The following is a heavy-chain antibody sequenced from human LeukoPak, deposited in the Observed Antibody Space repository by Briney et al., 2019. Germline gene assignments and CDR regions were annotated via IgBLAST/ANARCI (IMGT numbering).Heavy chain of an antibody. Sequence: GGSLRLSCVASGFSISTFWMTWVRQAPGKGLEWVSSISSSSYIYYADSVKGRFTISRDNAKNSLYLQMNSLRAEDTAVYYCARDRLRVDFDIWGQGTMVTVSS. D-gene: IGHD3-3*01. J-gene: IGHJ3*02. CDR1: GFSISTFW. V-gene: IGHV3-21*01. CDR2: ISSSSYI. CDR3: ARDRLRVDFDI.